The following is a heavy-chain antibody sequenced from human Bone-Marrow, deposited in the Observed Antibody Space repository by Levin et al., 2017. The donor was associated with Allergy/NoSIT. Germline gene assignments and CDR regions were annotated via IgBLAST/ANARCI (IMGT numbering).Heavy chain of an antibody. J-gene: IGHJ4*02. Sequence: SGGSLRLSCAAAGFTFSDHYIDWVRQAPGRGLEWVARTKNRASRYTTEYAASVEGRFTISRDRSKNSVSLQMNRLKTDDTAVYYCVSPQSYGAAWHDYWGQGTRVTVSS. CDR3: VSPQSYGAAWHDY. CDR1: GFTFSDHY. D-gene: IGHD4/OR15-4a*01. CDR2: TKNRASRYTT. V-gene: IGHV3-72*01.